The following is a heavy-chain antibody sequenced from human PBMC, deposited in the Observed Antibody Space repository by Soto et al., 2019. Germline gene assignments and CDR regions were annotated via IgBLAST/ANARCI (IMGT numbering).Heavy chain of an antibody. Sequence: GGSLRLSCAASGFTFDSYAMNWVRQAPGKGLEWVSTISGSGDYTYYADSVKGRFTISRDNSKNMMYLQMNSLRADDTAVYYCAKNRGLQYYFDYWGQGTLVTVSS. CDR2: ISGSGDYT. CDR1: GFTFDSYA. V-gene: IGHV3-23*01. CDR3: AKNRGLQYYFDY. J-gene: IGHJ4*02.